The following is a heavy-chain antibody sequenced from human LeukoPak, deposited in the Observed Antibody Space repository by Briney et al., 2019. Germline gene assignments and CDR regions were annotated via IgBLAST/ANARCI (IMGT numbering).Heavy chain of an antibody. D-gene: IGHD6-25*01. CDR1: GGSFSGYY. CDR3: ARLYPRRLYFQQ. V-gene: IGHV4-34*01. J-gene: IGHJ1*01. CDR2: INHSGST. Sequence: SETLSLTCAVYGGSFSGYYWSWIRQPPGKGLEWIGEINHSGSTNYNPSLKSRVTISVDTSKNQFSLKLSSVTAADTAVYYCARLYPRRLYFQQWGQGTLVTVSS.